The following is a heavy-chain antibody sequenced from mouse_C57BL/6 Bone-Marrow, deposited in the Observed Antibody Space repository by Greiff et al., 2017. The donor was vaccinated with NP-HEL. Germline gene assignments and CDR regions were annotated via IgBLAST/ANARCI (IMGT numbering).Heavy chain of an antibody. CDR3: VRNYYGSSYEAMDY. J-gene: IGHJ4*01. Sequence: EVQGVESGGGLVQPKGSLKLSCAASGFSFNTYAMNWVRQAPGKGLEWVARIRSKSNNYATYYADSVKDRFTISSDDSESMLYLQMNNLKTEDTAMYYCVRNYYGSSYEAMDYWGQGTSVTVSS. V-gene: IGHV10-1*01. D-gene: IGHD1-1*01. CDR2: IRSKSNNYAT. CDR1: GFSFNTYA.